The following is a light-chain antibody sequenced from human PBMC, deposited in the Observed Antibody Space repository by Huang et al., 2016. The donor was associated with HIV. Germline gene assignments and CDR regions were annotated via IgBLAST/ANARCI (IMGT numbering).Light chain of an antibody. CDR3: QQSYISPWT. CDR1: QSVGNS. Sequence: DIQMTQSPSSLSASVGDRVTITCRTSQSVGNSLNWYQQKPGKAPELLIYASSLQAWVSSRFSGSGSGTDFTLIISSLQPEGFATYYFQQSYISPWTFGQGTKVDLK. J-gene: IGKJ1*01. CDR2: AS. V-gene: IGKV1-39*01.